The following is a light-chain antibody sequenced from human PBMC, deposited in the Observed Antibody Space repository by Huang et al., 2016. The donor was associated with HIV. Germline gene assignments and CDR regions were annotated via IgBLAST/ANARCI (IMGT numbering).Light chain of an antibody. V-gene: IGKV3D-15*01. CDR3: QQYDNWPPGLT. CDR1: QNVRNH. J-gene: IGKJ4*01. CDR2: DTA. Sequence: EIMMTQSPATLSVSPWGRATLSCRASQNVRNHLAWYQQKTGQAPRLLIYDTATRASGIPARFSGSGSGTEFTLTISGLQSEDFAIYYCQQYDNWPPGLTFGGGTKVEI.